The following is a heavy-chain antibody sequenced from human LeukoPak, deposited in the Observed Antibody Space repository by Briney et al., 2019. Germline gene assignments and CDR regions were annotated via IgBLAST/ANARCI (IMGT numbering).Heavy chain of an antibody. V-gene: IGHV3-21*01. CDR2: ISSSSSYI. Sequence: GGSLRLSCAASGFTFSSYSMNWVRQAPGKGLEWVSSISSSSSYIYYADSVKGRFTIPRDNAKNSLYLQMNSLRAEDTAVYYCAREGGGYCSSTSCYRGHYFDYWGQGTLVTVSS. D-gene: IGHD2-2*01. CDR1: GFTFSSYS. J-gene: IGHJ4*02. CDR3: AREGGGYCSSTSCYRGHYFDY.